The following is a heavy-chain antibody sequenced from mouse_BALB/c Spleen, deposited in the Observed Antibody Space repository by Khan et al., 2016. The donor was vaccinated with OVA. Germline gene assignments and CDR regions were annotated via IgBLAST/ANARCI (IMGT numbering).Heavy chain of an antibody. Sequence: EVELVESGGDLVKPGGSLKLSCAASGFTFSTYGMSWVRQTPDKRLEWVATVSTGGSYNDYPDSVKGRFTISSDNAENTLYLQMNSLKSEDKALFYRTSLAYYYVIEGVAYWGPGTLV. CDR1: GFTFSTYG. CDR3: TSLAYYYVIEGVAY. D-gene: IGHD1-1*01. V-gene: IGHV5-6*01. J-gene: IGHJ3*01. CDR2: VSTGGSYN.